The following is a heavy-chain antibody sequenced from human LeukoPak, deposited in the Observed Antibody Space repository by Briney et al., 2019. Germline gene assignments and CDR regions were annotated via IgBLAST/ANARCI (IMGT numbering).Heavy chain of an antibody. Sequence: PGGSLRLSCAASGFTFSNYWMGWVRQAPGKGLEYVANIKSDGSETYYVDSVKGRFTISRDDARNSLYLQVNSLRAEDTAVYYCARDVWGRLDYWGQGTLVPASS. J-gene: IGHJ4*02. D-gene: IGHD2-8*01. CDR1: GFTFSNYW. CDR3: ARDVWGRLDY. V-gene: IGHV3-7*01. CDR2: IKSDGSET.